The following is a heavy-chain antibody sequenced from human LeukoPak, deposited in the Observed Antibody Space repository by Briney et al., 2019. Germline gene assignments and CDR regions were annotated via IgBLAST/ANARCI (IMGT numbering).Heavy chain of an antibody. V-gene: IGHV4-4*07. CDR3: ARVIAAAGRVNWFDP. J-gene: IGHJ5*02. CDR2: IYTSGST. CDR1: GGSISSYY. D-gene: IGHD6-13*01. Sequence: SETLSLTCTVSGGSISSYYWSWIRQPAGKGLEWIGRIYTSGSTNYNPSLKSRVTMSVDTSKNQFSLKLSSVTAADTAVYYCARVIAAAGRVNWFDPWGQGTLVTVSS.